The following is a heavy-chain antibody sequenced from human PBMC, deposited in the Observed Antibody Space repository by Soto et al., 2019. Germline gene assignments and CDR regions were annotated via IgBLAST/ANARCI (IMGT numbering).Heavy chain of an antibody. CDR2: IIPIFGTA. Sequence: QVQLVQSGAEVKKPGSSVKVSCKASGGTFSSYAISWVRQAPGQGLEWMGGIIPIFGTANYAQKFQGRVTITADESTSTAYMELRSLRSDDTAVYYCARFYDSSGYYSYYYGMDVWGQGTTVTVSS. J-gene: IGHJ6*02. D-gene: IGHD3-22*01. CDR3: ARFYDSSGYYSYYYGMDV. V-gene: IGHV1-69*01. CDR1: GGTFSSYA.